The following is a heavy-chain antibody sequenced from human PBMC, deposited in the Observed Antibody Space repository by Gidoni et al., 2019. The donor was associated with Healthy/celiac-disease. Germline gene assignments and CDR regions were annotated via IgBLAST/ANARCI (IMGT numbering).Heavy chain of an antibody. V-gene: IGHV3-15*01. CDR2: IKSKTDGGTT. CDR3: TTLPEWGDFDY. CDR1: GFPFSNAW. D-gene: IGHD1-26*01. Sequence: EVQLVESGGGLVKPGGSLRLSCAASGFPFSNAWMSWVRQAPGKGLEWVGRIKSKTDGGTTDYAAPVKGRFTISRDDSKNTLYLQMNSLKTEDTAVYYCTTLPEWGDFDYWGQGTLVTVSS. J-gene: IGHJ4*02.